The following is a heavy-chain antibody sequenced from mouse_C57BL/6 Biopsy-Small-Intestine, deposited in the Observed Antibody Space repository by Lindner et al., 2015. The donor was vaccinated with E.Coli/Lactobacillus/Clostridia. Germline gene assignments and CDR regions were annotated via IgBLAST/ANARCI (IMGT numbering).Heavy chain of an antibody. D-gene: IGHD1-1*01. Sequence: VQLQESGGDLVKPGGSLKLSCAASGFTFSDYGMHWVRQAPEKGLEWVAYISSGSSTIYYADTVKGRFTISRDNAKNTLFLQMTSLRSEDTAMYYCARTVVPMDWYFDVWGTGTTVTVSS. J-gene: IGHJ1*03. CDR2: ISSGSSTI. CDR1: GFTFSDYG. CDR3: ARTVVPMDWYFDV. V-gene: IGHV5-17*01.